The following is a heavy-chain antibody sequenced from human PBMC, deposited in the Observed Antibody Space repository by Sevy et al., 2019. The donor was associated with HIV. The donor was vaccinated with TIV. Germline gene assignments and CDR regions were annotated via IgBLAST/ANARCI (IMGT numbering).Heavy chain of an antibody. CDR2: ISFDGTDK. D-gene: IGHD3-10*01. CDR1: GFTFSSYP. CDR3: VRETTMLPRGAFDF. V-gene: IGHV3-30-3*01. J-gene: IGHJ3*01. Sequence: GGSLRLSCAASGFTFSSYPMHWVRQAPGKGLEWVSFISFDGTDKYYADSVKGRFTITRDNSKHTLFLQMNSLRAEDTAFYYCVRETTMLPRGAFDFWGQGTMVTVSS.